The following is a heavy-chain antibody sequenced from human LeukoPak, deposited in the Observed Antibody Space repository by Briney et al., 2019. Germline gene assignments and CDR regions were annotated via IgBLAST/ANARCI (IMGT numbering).Heavy chain of an antibody. CDR1: GFTFSSYS. D-gene: IGHD2-2*01. CDR2: IGSSSSTI. V-gene: IGHV3-48*01. J-gene: IGHJ4*02. CDR3: AKASIVVVVPAALLTFDY. Sequence: GGSLRLSCAASGFTFSSYSMNWVRQAPGKGLEWVSYIGSSSSTIYYADSVKGRFTISRDNAKNTLYLQMNSLRAEDTAVYYCAKASIVVVVPAALLTFDYWGQGTLVTVSS.